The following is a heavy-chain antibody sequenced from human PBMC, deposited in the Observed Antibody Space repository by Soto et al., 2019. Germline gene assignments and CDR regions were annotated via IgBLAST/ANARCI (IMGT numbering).Heavy chain of an antibody. D-gene: IGHD1-26*01. Sequence: QVQLVQSGAEVKKPGASVRVSCKTSGYTFINYGITWVRQAPGQGLEWMGWLSAYNGDTSSSEKLQDRFTMTTDTSTNTVYMNLRILTSVATAVYYCARCSSRVGGAEAIAVWGQGTMVIVSS. CDR3: ARCSSRVGGAEAIAV. CDR2: LSAYNGDT. J-gene: IGHJ3*01. V-gene: IGHV1-18*01. CDR1: GYTFINYG.